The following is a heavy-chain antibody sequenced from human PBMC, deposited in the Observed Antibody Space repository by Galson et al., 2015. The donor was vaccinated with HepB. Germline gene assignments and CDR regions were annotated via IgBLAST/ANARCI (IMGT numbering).Heavy chain of an antibody. J-gene: IGHJ6*02. CDR2: TYYRSKWYN. CDR1: GDSVSTNSAA. V-gene: IGHV6-1*01. CDR3: ARQKFDLGGTDV. Sequence: CAISGDSVSTNSAAWNWVRRSPSRGLEWLGRTYYRSKWYNDYAISVKSRITINPDTSKNQFFLQLNSVSPEDTAVYYCARQKFDLGGTDVCGRGTPVPVSS.